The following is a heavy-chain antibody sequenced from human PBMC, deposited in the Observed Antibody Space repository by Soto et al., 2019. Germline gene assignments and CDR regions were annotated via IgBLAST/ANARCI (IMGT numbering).Heavy chain of an antibody. CDR1: GFTFSSFG. V-gene: IGHV3-30*18. J-gene: IGHJ4*01. D-gene: IGHD3-3*02. Sequence: GGSLRLSCAASGFTFSSFGMHWVRQAPGKGLEWVAVVSYDGTEEKYADSVKGRATVSRDNSKDTVYLQMNRLRGDDSAIYYCAKGRFDVVTISPFDHWGQGTLVTVSS. CDR3: AKGRFDVVTISPFDH. CDR2: VSYDGTEE.